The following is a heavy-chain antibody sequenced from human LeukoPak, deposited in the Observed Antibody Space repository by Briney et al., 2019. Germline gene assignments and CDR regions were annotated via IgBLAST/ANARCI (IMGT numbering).Heavy chain of an antibody. J-gene: IGHJ4*02. CDR1: GFTFSSYA. CDR3: AKAVVAATRVWDY. Sequence: GGSLRLSCAASGFTFSSYAMSWVRQAPGKGLEWVSAISGSDGSTYYADSVKGRFTISRDNSKNTLYLQMNSLRAEDTAVYYCAKAVVAATRVWDYWGQGTLVTVSS. CDR2: ISGSDGST. D-gene: IGHD2-15*01. V-gene: IGHV3-23*01.